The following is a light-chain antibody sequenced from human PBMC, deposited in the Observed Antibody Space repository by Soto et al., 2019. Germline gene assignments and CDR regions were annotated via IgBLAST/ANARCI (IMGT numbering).Light chain of an antibody. CDR1: QSISSW. J-gene: IGKJ1*01. CDR2: KAS. V-gene: IGKV1-5*03. CDR3: QQYNSYSWT. Sequence: DIQLTQSPFFLSASVGDRVTITCRASQSISSWLAWYQQKPGKAPKLLIYKASSLESGVPSRFSGSGSGTEFTLTISSLQPDDFATYYCQQYNSYSWTFGQGTKVDNK.